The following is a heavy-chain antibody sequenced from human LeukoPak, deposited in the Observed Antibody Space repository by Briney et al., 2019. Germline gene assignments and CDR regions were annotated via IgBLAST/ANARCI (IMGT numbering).Heavy chain of an antibody. CDR3: ARFPDSSGVGY. Sequence: ASVKVSCKASGYTFTGYYMHWVRQAPGQGLEWMGWINPNSGGTSYAQKFQGRVTMTRDTSISTAYMELSRLRSDDTAVYYCARFPDSSGVGYWGQGTLVTVSS. V-gene: IGHV1-2*02. D-gene: IGHD6-19*01. CDR1: GYTFTGYY. J-gene: IGHJ4*02. CDR2: INPNSGGT.